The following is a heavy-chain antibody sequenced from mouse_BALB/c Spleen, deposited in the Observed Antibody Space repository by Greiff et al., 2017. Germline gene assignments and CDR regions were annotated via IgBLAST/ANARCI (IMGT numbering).Heavy chain of an antibody. Sequence: EVHLVESGGGLVKPGGSLKLSCAASGFTFSSYAMSWVRQTPEKRLEWVASISSGGSTYYPDSVKGRFTISRDNARNILYLQMSSLRSEDTAMYYCARGPYYYGSSYWYFDVWGAGTTVTVSS. V-gene: IGHV5-6-5*01. CDR2: ISSGGST. J-gene: IGHJ1*01. CDR3: ARGPYYYGSSYWYFDV. CDR1: GFTFSSYA. D-gene: IGHD1-1*01.